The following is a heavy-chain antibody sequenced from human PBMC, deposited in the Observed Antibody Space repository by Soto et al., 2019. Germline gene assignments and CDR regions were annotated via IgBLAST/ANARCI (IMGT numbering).Heavy chain of an antibody. J-gene: IGHJ3*02. CDR3: AKIPHSSSWYLDAFYI. V-gene: IGHV3-23*01. Sequence: EVQLLESGGGLVQPGGSLRLSCAASGFTFSSYAMSWVRQAPGKGLELVSAISGSGGSTYYADSVKGRFTISRDNSKNKPYLQLNSVRAEETAVYYCAKIPHSSSWYLDAFYIWGQGTIVTVSS. CDR1: GFTFSSYA. CDR2: ISGSGGST. D-gene: IGHD6-13*01.